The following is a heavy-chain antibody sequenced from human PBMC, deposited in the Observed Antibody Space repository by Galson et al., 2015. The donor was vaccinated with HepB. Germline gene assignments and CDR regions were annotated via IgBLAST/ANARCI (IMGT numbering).Heavy chain of an antibody. J-gene: IGHJ5*02. Sequence: QSGAEVKKPGESLKISCKASGGTFSSYAISWVRQAPGQGLEWMGGIIPIFGTANYAQKFQGRVTITADESTSTAYMELSSLRSEDTAVYYCARLSQRFRLGGWFDPWGQGTLVTVSS. D-gene: IGHD6-19*01. CDR2: IIPIFGTA. CDR1: GGTFSSYA. V-gene: IGHV1-69*01. CDR3: ARLSQRFRLGGWFDP.